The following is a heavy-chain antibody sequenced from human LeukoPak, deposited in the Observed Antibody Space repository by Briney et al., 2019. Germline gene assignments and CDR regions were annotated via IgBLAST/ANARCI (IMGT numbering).Heavy chain of an antibody. V-gene: IGHV3-23*01. J-gene: IGHJ5*02. D-gene: IGHD1-26*01. CDR3: AKDLRSGSYRPFWFDP. CDR1: GFTFSIYA. CDR2: ISGSGGST. Sequence: PGGSLRLSCAASGFTFSIYAMSWVRQAPGKGLEWVSAISGSGGSTYYADSVKGRFTISRDNSKNTLYLQMNSLRAEDTAVYYCAKDLRSGSYRPFWFDPWGQGTLVTVSS.